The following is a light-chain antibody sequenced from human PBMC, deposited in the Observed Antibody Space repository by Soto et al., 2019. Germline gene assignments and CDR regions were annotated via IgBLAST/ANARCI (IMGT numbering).Light chain of an antibody. CDR2: GNS. V-gene: IGLV1-40*01. J-gene: IGLJ3*02. Sequence: QSVLTQPPSVSGAPGQRVTISCTGSSSNIGAGYDVHWYQQLPGTAPKLLIYGNSNRPSGVPDRCSGSKSGTSASLAITGLQAEDEAEYYCQAYDSSLSGSGVFGGGTKLTVL. CDR1: SSNIGAGYD. CDR3: QAYDSSLSGSGV.